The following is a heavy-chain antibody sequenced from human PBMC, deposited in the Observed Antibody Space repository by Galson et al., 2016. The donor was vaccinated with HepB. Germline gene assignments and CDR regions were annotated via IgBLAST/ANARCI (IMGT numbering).Heavy chain of an antibody. Sequence: SLRLSCAASGLNMTTTWMNWVRQAPGKGLEWAASINEDGSQKFYVRSVTGRFTISRDNTKNSLYLQMDGLRVEDTAAYYCVRDAAYKKFDYWGQGTLVSVSS. J-gene: IGHJ4*02. CDR2: INEDGSQK. CDR1: GLNMTTTW. V-gene: IGHV3-7*01. D-gene: IGHD2-21*01. CDR3: VRDAAYKKFDY.